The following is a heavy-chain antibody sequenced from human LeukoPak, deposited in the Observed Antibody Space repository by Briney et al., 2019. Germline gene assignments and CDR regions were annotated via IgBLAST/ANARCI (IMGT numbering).Heavy chain of an antibody. D-gene: IGHD3-10*01. CDR2: INHSGST. V-gene: IGHV4-34*01. Sequence: PSETLSLTCAVYGGSFSGYYWSWIRQPPGKGLEWIGEINHSGSTNYNPSLKRRATIPGDTSKNQFSLKLSSVTAADTAVYYCARHVITMVRGVITPYYYYYMDVWGKGTTVTVSS. J-gene: IGHJ6*03. CDR1: GGSFSGYY. CDR3: ARHVITMVRGVITPYYYYYMDV.